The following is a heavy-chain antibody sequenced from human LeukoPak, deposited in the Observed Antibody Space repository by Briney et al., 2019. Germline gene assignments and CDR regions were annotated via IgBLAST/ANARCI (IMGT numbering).Heavy chain of an antibody. CDR2: INTNTGNP. CDR3: ARDGVLDYYDSSGVGFDP. CDR1: GYTFTNYA. D-gene: IGHD3-22*01. J-gene: IGHJ5*02. V-gene: IGHV7-4-1*02. Sequence: ASVKVSCKASGYTFTNYALNWVRQAPGQGLEWMGWINTNTGNPAYAQGFTGRFVFSLDTSVSTAYLQISSLKAEDTAVHYCARDGVLDYYDSSGVGFDPWGQGTLVTVSS.